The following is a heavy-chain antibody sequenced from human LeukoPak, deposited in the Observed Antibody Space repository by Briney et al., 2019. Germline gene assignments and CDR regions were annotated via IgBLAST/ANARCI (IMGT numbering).Heavy chain of an antibody. V-gene: IGHV4-34*01. D-gene: IGHD1-26*01. CDR1: GGSFSGYY. CDR2: IHHGGST. J-gene: IGHJ4*02. Sequence: SSETLSLTRAVYGGSFSGYYWSWIRQPPRKGLERIGEIHHGGSTNYNPSLKSRVTISVDTSKNQFSLELNSVTAADTAVYYCASSWVRPPPLYLWGQGTLVTVSS. CDR3: ASSWVRPPPLYL.